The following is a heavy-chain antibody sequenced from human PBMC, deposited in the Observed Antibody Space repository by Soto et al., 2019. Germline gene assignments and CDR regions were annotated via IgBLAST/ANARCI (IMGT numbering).Heavy chain of an antibody. D-gene: IGHD2-21*01. J-gene: IGHJ5*02. CDR2: IYVTGAV. V-gene: IGHV4-31*03. Sequence: SETLSLTCSVSGAALNSGNYYWGWIRQVPGKGLEWIGHIYVTGAVDYNPSLRDRITISQDTSERQFSLNLRLVTAADTAVYYCARLRIATNNYKWFGPWGQGTLVTVS. CDR1: GAALNSGNYY. CDR3: ARLRIATNNYKWFGP.